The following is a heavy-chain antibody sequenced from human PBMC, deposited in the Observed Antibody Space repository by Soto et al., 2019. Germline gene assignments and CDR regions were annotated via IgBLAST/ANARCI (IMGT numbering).Heavy chain of an antibody. CDR1: GYTFTSYG. J-gene: IGHJ6*02. CDR3: ARRQWLVGGYYYCMDV. D-gene: IGHD6-19*01. V-gene: IGHV1-18*01. Sequence: QVQLVQSGAEVKKPGASVKVSCKASGYTFTSYGIIWVRQAPGQGLESRGWISAYNVNTNYAQKLQGRVTMTTDTSTSTADVELRSLRSDDTAVYYCARRQWLVGGYYYCMDVWGQGTTVTVSS. CDR2: ISAYNVNT.